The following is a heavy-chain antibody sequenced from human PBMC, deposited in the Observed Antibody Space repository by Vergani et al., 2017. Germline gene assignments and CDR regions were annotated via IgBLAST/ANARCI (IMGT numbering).Heavy chain of an antibody. V-gene: IGHV1-69*02. D-gene: IGHD6-19*01. CDR3: ATGSSGWFFDY. J-gene: IGHJ4*02. CDR1: GGTFSSYT. Sequence: QVQLVQSGAEVKKPGSSVKVSCKASGGTFSSYTISWVRQAPGQGLEWMGRIIPILGIANYAQKFQGRVTITADKSTSTAYMELSSLRSEDTAVYYCATGSSGWFFDYWGQGTLVTVSS. CDR2: IIPILGIA.